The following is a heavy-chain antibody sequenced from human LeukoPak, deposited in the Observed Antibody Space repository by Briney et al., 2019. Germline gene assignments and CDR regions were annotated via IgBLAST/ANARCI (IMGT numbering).Heavy chain of an antibody. D-gene: IGHD3-3*01. CDR1: GYSFTNYW. CDR2: INPVDSDI. V-gene: IGHV5-51*01. CDR3: ARRPPKNIYDPYPFDF. J-gene: IGHJ4*02. Sequence: GESLKISCKGSGYSFTNYWIGWVRQMPGKGLEWMGIINPVDSDIQYSPSFQGQVTISADNSISTAYLQWYSLKASDTAMYCCARRPPKNIYDPYPFDFWGQGTLVTVSS.